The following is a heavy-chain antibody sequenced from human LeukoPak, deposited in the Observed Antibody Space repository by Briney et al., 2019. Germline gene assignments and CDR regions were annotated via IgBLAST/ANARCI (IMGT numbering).Heavy chain of an antibody. CDR1: GYTFTSYA. CDR2: SNTNTGNP. Sequence: GASVKVSCKASGYTFTSYAMNWVRQGPGQGLEWMGWSNTNTGNPTYAQGFTGRFVFSLDTSVSTAYLQISSLKAEDTAVYYCARSSRDYYYYMDVWGKGTTVTVSS. J-gene: IGHJ6*03. CDR3: ARSSRDYYYYMDV. V-gene: IGHV7-4-1*02. D-gene: IGHD2-2*01.